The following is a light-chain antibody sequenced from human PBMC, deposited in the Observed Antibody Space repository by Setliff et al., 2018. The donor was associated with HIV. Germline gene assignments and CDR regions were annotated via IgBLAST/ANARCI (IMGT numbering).Light chain of an antibody. CDR2: EIN. V-gene: IGLV2-14*01. CDR1: SSDVGGYNY. CDR3: SSYTSSSPLYV. Sequence: QSALAQPASVSGSPGQSITISCTGTSSDVGGYNYVSWYQQHPGKAPKLMIYEINDRPSGVSNRFSGSKSGNTASLTISRLQAEDEADYFCSSYTSSSPLYVFATGTKVTVL. J-gene: IGLJ1*01.